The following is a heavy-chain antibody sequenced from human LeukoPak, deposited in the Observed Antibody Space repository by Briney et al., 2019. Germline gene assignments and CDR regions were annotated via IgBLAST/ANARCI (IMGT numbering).Heavy chain of an antibody. CDR1: GYTFTGYY. Sequence: GASVKVSCKASGYTFTGYYMHWVRQAPGQGLEWMGWINPNSGGTNYAQKFQGRVTMTRDTSISTAYMELSGLRSDDTAVYYCARGRGGIYDAFDIWGQGTMVTVSS. J-gene: IGHJ3*02. V-gene: IGHV1-2*02. CDR2: INPNSGGT. CDR3: ARGRGGIYDAFDI. D-gene: IGHD1-26*01.